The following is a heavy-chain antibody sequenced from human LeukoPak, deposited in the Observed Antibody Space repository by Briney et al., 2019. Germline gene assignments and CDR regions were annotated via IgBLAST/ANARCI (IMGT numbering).Heavy chain of an antibody. J-gene: IGHJ4*02. CDR2: ISSTSTYI. Sequence: GGSLRLSCAASGFTFSTYSVTWVRQAPGKGLDWVSSISSTSTYIYYADSVKGRFTISRDNAKNSLYLQMNSLRAEDTAVYYCARLLDSTGYYHFDHWGQGTLVTVSS. V-gene: IGHV3-21*01. D-gene: IGHD3-22*01. CDR1: GFTFSTYS. CDR3: ARLLDSTGYYHFDH.